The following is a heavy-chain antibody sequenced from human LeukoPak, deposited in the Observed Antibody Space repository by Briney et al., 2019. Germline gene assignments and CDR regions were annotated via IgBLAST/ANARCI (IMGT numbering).Heavy chain of an antibody. V-gene: IGHV3-23*01. Sequence: GGSLRLSCAASGFTFSSYAMSWVRQAPGKGLEWVSAISGSGGSTYYVDSVKGRFTISRDNSKNTLFLQMNSLRPEDTAVYYCASKWFCGGDCYYQIDFWGQGTLVTVSS. J-gene: IGHJ4*02. CDR2: ISGSGGST. D-gene: IGHD2-21*02. CDR1: GFTFSSYA. CDR3: ASKWFCGGDCYYQIDF.